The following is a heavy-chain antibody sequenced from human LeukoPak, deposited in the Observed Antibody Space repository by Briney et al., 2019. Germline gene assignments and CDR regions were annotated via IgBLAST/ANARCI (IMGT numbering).Heavy chain of an antibody. D-gene: IGHD3-10*01. CDR3: ARGDRERTSSGSYYSFDY. J-gene: IGHJ4*02. CDR1: GCSISSSNW. V-gene: IGHV4-4*02. CDR2: IYHSGST. Sequence: SETLSLTCTVSGCSISSSNWWSWVRQPPGKGLEWIGEIYHSGSTNYNPSLKSRVTISVDKSKNQFSLKLSSVTAADTAVYYCARGDRERTSSGSYYSFDYWGQGTLVTVSS.